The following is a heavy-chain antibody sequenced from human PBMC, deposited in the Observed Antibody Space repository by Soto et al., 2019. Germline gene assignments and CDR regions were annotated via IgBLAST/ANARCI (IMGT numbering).Heavy chain of an antibody. CDR2: ISPSAGST. CDR1: GFSFRDYF. Sequence: EVQLLESGGGLVQPGGALRLSCAASGFSFRDYFMSWVRQAPGKGLEWVSAISPSAGSTYYADSVKGRFTISRDNSKNTLYLQVNSLRAEYTAVYYCAKEEVVVTSVPAPYYFDYWGQGVLVAVSS. J-gene: IGHJ4*02. V-gene: IGHV3-23*01. CDR3: AKEEVVVTSVPAPYYFDY. D-gene: IGHD2-21*02.